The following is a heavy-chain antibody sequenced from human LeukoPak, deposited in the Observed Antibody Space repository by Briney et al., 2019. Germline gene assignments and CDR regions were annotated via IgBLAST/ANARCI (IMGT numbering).Heavy chain of an antibody. CDR3: ASRYTAMVPYWYFDL. Sequence: WETLSLTCTVSGGSFRSYYWSWIRQPPGKGLEWRGYIYYSGSTNYNPSLQSRVTISVDTSNNQFSLNLSSVTAADTAVYYCASRYTAMVPYWYFDLWGRGTLVTVSS. CDR1: GGSFRSYY. D-gene: IGHD5-18*01. CDR2: IYYSGST. V-gene: IGHV4-59*08. J-gene: IGHJ2*01.